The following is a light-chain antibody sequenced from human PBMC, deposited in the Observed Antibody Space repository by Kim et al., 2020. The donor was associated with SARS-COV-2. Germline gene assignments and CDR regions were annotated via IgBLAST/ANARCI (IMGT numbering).Light chain of an antibody. CDR2: QAS. CDR3: QHYIRFPYT. CDR1: QSVDTW. J-gene: IGKJ2*01. Sequence: SASGGDRVTITCRASQSVDTWLAWYQQKPGKAPNLLIYQASSLQIGVPSRFSGSGSGAEFTLTISSLQPEDFATYYCQHYIRFPYTFGQGTKLEI. V-gene: IGKV1-5*03.